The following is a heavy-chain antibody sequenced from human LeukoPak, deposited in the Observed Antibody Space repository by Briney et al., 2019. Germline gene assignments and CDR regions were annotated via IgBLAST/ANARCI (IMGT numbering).Heavy chain of an antibody. Sequence: GGSLRLSCAASGFTVSSNYMSWVRQAPGKGLEWVAVTSNDGRTKYYADSVKGRFTISRDNSKNTLYLQMNSLRAEDTAVYYCAKSPNYYGSGSYKDGEAFDIWGQGTMVTVSS. CDR2: TSNDGRTK. J-gene: IGHJ3*02. CDR1: GFTVSSNY. CDR3: AKSPNYYGSGSYKDGEAFDI. D-gene: IGHD3-10*01. V-gene: IGHV3-30*18.